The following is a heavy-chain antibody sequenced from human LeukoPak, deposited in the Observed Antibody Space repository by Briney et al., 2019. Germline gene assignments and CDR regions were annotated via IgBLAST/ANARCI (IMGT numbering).Heavy chain of an antibody. CDR2: IYYSGST. Sequence: SETLSLTCTVSGGSISSGGYYRSWIRQHPGKGLEWIGYIYYSGSTYYNPSLKSRVTISVDTSKNQFSLKLSSVTAADTAVYYCARVMGIVPAAIPPWFDPWGQGTLVTVSS. CDR3: ARVMGIVPAAIPPWFDP. D-gene: IGHD2-2*02. J-gene: IGHJ5*02. CDR1: GGSISSGGYY. V-gene: IGHV4-31*03.